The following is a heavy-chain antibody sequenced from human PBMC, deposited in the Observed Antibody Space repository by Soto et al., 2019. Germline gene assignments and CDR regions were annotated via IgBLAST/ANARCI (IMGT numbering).Heavy chain of an antibody. D-gene: IGHD4-4*01. Sequence: SETLSLTCTVSGGSISSSIYYWGWIRQPPGKGLEWIGSIYYSGSTYYNPSLKSRVTISVDTSKNQFSLKLSSVTAADTAVYYCARRLYDYTNFDYWGQRTLVTVSS. J-gene: IGHJ4*02. CDR2: IYYSGST. CDR1: GGSISSSIYY. CDR3: ARRLYDYTNFDY. V-gene: IGHV4-39*01.